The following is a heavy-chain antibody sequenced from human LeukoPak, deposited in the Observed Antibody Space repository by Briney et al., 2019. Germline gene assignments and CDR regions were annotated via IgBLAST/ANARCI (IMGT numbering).Heavy chain of an antibody. V-gene: IGHV4-30-4*08. CDR1: GGSISSGDYY. CDR3: ASSMVRGVMDPHYYYYYGMDV. J-gene: IGHJ6*02. CDR2: IYYSGST. D-gene: IGHD3-10*01. Sequence: PSQTLSLTCTVSGGSISSGDYYWSWIRQPPGKGLEWIGYIYYSGSTYYNPSLKSRVTISVDTSKNQFSLKLSSVTAADTAVYYCASSMVRGVMDPHYYYYYGMDVWGQGTTVTVSS.